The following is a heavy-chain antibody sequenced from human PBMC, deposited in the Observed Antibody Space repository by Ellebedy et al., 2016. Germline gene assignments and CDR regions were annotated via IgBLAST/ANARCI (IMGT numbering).Heavy chain of an antibody. V-gene: IGHV3-21*04. Sequence: GGSLRLSCAASGFTVSNNYMSWVRQAPGKGLEWVSSIDRTSSYIYYADSVKGRFTISRDNAKNSLYLQMNSLRAEDTAVYYCARGVGSGWFDPWGQGTLVTVSS. CDR1: GFTVSNNY. D-gene: IGHD2-15*01. CDR2: IDRTSSYI. CDR3: ARGVGSGWFDP. J-gene: IGHJ5*02.